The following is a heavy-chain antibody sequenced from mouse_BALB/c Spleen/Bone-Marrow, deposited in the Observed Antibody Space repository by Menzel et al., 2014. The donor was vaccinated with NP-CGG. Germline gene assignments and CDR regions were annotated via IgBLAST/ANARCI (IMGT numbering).Heavy chain of an antibody. Sequence: VKLMESGPGLVAPSQSLSITCTVSGLSLTGYGVSWVRQPPGKGLEWLGMIWGDGSTDYNSALKSRLSISKDNSKSQVFLKMNSLQTDDSARYYCARDSFLITRALDYWGQGTSVTVSS. V-gene: IGHV2-6-7*01. D-gene: IGHD2-4*01. CDR2: IWGDGST. J-gene: IGHJ4*01. CDR3: ARDSFLITRALDY. CDR1: GLSLTGYG.